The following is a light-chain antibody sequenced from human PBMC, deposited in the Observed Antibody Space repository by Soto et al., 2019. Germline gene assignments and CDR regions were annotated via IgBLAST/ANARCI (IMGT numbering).Light chain of an antibody. CDR3: SSYTSSSTVV. V-gene: IGLV2-14*03. CDR2: YVD. J-gene: IGLJ2*01. CDR1: SRDVGAYDY. Sequence: QSALTQPASVSGSPGQSITISCTGTSRDVGAYDYVSWYLQYPDKAPQLLIYYVDHRPSGVSNRFSGSKSGNTASLTISGLQAEDEADYYCSSYTSSSTVVFGGGTKLTVL.